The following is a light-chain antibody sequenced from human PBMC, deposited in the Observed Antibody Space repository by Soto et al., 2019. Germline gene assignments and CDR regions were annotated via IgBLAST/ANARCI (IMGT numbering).Light chain of an antibody. Sequence: DIQMTQSPSTLSASVGDRVTITCRASQSISSRLAWYQQKPGKAPKLLIYKASSLESGVPLRFSGSGSGTEFTLTISRLQPDDLATYYCQQYNSYPRTFGGGTKVEIK. V-gene: IGKV1-5*03. CDR3: QQYNSYPRT. CDR2: KAS. J-gene: IGKJ4*01. CDR1: QSISSR.